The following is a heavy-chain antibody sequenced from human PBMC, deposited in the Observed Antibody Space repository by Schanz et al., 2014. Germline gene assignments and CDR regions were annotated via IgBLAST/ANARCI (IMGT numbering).Heavy chain of an antibody. J-gene: IGHJ4*02. CDR3: ARTGYDSSLTH. D-gene: IGHD5-12*01. Sequence: QVQLVQSGAEVKKPGSSVKVSCKASGDTFRSYTINWVRHAPGQGLEWMGRIIPITGITNYAQKFQGRVTFTADKSTSTAFLEVNSLRSEDTAVYYCARTGYDSSLTHGGQGTLVTVSS. CDR2: IIPITGIT. V-gene: IGHV1-69*02. CDR1: GDTFRSYT.